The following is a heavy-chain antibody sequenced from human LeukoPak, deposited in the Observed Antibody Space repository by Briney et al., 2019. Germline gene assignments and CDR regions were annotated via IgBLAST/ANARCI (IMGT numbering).Heavy chain of an antibody. CDR3: ARDGPGDPYGRDAFDI. CDR2: MSYDGSHK. Sequence: GGSLRLSCAASGFTFSRYAMHWVRQAPGKGLEWVAVMSYDGSHKDYVDSLKGRATISRDNSENTLYLQINNLRTEDTAVYYCARDGPGDPYGRDAFDIWGQGTMVTVSS. V-gene: IGHV3-30*04. CDR1: GFTFSRYA. J-gene: IGHJ3*02. D-gene: IGHD7-27*01.